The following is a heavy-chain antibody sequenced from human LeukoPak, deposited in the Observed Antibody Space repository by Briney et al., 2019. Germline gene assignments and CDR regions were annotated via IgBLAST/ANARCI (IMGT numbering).Heavy chain of an antibody. D-gene: IGHD5-24*01. V-gene: IGHV3-53*01. CDR3: ARGDGYNFFDY. Sequence: PGGSLRLSCAVSGFSVTNNYMSWVRQAPGKGLEWVSVFYVGGGTYYADSVKGRFTISRDNSENTLYLQMKSLRAEDTTVYYRARGDGYNFFDYWGQGTLVTVSS. CDR2: FYVGGGT. J-gene: IGHJ4*02. CDR1: GFSVTNNY.